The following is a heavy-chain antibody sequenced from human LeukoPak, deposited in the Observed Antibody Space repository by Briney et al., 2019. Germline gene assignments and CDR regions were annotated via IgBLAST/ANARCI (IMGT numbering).Heavy chain of an antibody. CDR3: ARGAIFGVADAFDI. J-gene: IGHJ3*02. D-gene: IGHD3-3*01. CDR1: GGTFSSYA. Sequence: ASVKVSCKASGGTFSSYAISWVRQAPGQGLEWMGGIIPIFGTANYAQKFQGRVTITTDESTSTAYMELSSLRSEDTAVYYCARGAIFGVADAFDIWGQGTMVTVSS. CDR2: IIPIFGTA. V-gene: IGHV1-69*05.